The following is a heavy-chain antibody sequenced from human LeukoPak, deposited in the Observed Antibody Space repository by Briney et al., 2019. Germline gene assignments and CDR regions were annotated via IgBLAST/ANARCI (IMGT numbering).Heavy chain of an antibody. CDR1: GGTFSSYA. Sequence: SVKVSCKASGGTFSSYAISWVRQAPGQGLEWMGGIIPIFGTANYAQKFQGRVTITADESTSTAYMELSSLRAEDTALYHCARALHDYGDYGLAFDIWGQGTMVTVSS. CDR3: ARALHDYGDYGLAFDI. CDR2: IIPIFGTA. D-gene: IGHD4-17*01. V-gene: IGHV1-69*13. J-gene: IGHJ3*02.